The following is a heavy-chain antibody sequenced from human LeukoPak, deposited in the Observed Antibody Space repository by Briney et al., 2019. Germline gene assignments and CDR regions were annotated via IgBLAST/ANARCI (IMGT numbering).Heavy chain of an antibody. V-gene: IGHV2-70*20. Sequence: ESGPALVKPTQTLTLTCTFSGFSLSTSGMCVSWVRQPPGKALEWLALIDWDDDKYYSTSLKTRLTISKDTSKNQVVLTMTNMDPVDTATYYCARIGPRHYGSGSYFDYWGQGTLVTVSS. CDR3: ARIGPRHYGSGSYFDY. CDR1: GFSLSTSGMC. D-gene: IGHD3-10*01. CDR2: IDWDDDK. J-gene: IGHJ4*02.